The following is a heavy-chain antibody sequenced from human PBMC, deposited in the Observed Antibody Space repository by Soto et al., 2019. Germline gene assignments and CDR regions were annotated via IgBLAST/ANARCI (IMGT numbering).Heavy chain of an antibody. V-gene: IGHV3-64D*06. D-gene: IGHD6-6*01. CDR3: VKIAVAARRGPFDY. CDR1: GFTFSSYA. J-gene: IGHJ4*02. Sequence: GGSLRLSCSASGFTFSSYAMHWVRQAPGKGLEYVSAISSNGGSTYYADSVKGRFTISRDNSKNTLYLQMSSLRAEDTAVYYCVKIAVAARRGPFDYWGQGTMVTVSS. CDR2: ISSNGGST.